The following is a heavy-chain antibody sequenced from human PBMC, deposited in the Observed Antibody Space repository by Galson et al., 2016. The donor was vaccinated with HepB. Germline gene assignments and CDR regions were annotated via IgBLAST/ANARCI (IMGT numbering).Heavy chain of an antibody. CDR2: ISYTGLT. D-gene: IGHD3-10*01. CDR3: ARGPPDYLDPGSFSSGWFDP. V-gene: IGHV4-31*03. Sequence: TLSLTCSVSGGAINDAYHWSWIRQHPGKGLEWIGYISYTGLTNYKSSLKSRVTMSIDTSKNQFSLKLSAVTAADMAVYYFARGPPDYLDPGSFSSGWFDPWGRGTLVTVSS. J-gene: IGHJ5*02. CDR1: GGAINDAYH.